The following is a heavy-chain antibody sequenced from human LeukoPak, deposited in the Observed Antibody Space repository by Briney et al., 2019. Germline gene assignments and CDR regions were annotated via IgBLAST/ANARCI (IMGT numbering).Heavy chain of an antibody. D-gene: IGHD1-14*01. Sequence: PSETLSLTCTVSGYSISSGYYWGWIRQPPGKGLEWIGSIYHSGRTFYNPSLKSRVTISLDTSKNQFSLKLSSVTAADTAVYYCASFNPFDYWGQGTLVTVSS. V-gene: IGHV4-38-2*02. CDR3: ASFNPFDY. J-gene: IGHJ4*02. CDR2: IYHSGRT. CDR1: GYSISSGYY.